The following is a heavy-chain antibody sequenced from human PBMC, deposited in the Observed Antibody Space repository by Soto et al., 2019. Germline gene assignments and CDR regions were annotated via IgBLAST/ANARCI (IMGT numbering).Heavy chain of an antibody. CDR2: INHSGST. CDR3: ARGPVFGFGYCSGGSCYSPFDY. Sequence: QVQLQQWGAGLLKPSETLSLTCAVYGGSFSGYYWSWIRQPPGKGLEWIGEINHSGSTNYNPSLKSRVTISVDTSKNQFSLKLSSVTAADTAVYYCARGPVFGFGYCSGGSCYSPFDYWGQGTLVTVSS. CDR1: GGSFSGYY. D-gene: IGHD2-15*01. V-gene: IGHV4-34*01. J-gene: IGHJ4*02.